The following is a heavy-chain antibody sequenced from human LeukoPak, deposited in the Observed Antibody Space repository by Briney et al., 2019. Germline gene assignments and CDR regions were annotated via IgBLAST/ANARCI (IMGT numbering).Heavy chain of an antibody. CDR2: ISGSGGVT. J-gene: IGHJ5*02. Sequence: GGSLRLSCAASGFSFSSFAISWVRQAPAKGLGWVSAISGSGGVTYYGDSVKGRFTISRDNSKNTVYLQMSSLRPDDTAVYYCVRTYDENPLGWFDPWGQGTLVTVSS. V-gene: IGHV3-23*01. D-gene: IGHD5-12*01. CDR1: GFSFSSFA. CDR3: VRTYDENPLGWFDP.